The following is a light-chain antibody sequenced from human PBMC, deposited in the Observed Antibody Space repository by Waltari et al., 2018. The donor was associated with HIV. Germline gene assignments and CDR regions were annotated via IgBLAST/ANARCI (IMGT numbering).Light chain of an antibody. CDR1: RSNLRNHF. V-gene: IGLV1-47*02. J-gene: IGLJ3*02. CDR2: NTD. Sequence: QSVLTQPPSMSRPPGQRVFISCSGSRSNLRNHFVSCFQEVSGRAPKLIIYNTDQRPSGVPDRFSAAKSGSSASLAITGLQSDDEAVYFCASRDDNLSHWVFGGGTKLTV. CDR3: ASRDDNLSHWV.